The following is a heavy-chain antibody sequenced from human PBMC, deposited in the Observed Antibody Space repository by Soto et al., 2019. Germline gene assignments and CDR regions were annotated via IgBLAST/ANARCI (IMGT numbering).Heavy chain of an antibody. Sequence: SDTLSLTCTVTGRSIGGYYWSWIRQPTGKGLEWIGYMYKTGSTVYNPSFKSRVTISVDTSKNQFSLKLNSVTAADTAVYYCARDLWGYCGTDCYPLDVWGQGTTVTVS. CDR1: GRSIGGYY. D-gene: IGHD2-21*02. J-gene: IGHJ6*02. CDR2: MYKTGST. CDR3: ARDLWGYCGTDCYPLDV. V-gene: IGHV4-59*01.